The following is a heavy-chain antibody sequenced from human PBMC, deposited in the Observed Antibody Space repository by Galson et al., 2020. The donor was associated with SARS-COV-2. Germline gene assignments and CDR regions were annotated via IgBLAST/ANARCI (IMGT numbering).Heavy chain of an antibody. Sequence: GESLQISCAASGFTFSSYGMHWVRQAPGKGLESVAVISYDGSNKYYADSVKGRFTISRDNSKNTLYLQMNSLRAEDTAVYYCAKEEILTGYSYWGQGTLVTVSS. CDR1: GFTFSSYG. D-gene: IGHD3-9*01. V-gene: IGHV3-30*18. J-gene: IGHJ4*02. CDR3: AKEEILTGYSY. CDR2: ISYDGSNK.